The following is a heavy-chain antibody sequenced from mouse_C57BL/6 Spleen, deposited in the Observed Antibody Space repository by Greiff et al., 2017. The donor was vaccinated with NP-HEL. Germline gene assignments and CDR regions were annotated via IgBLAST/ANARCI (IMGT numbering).Heavy chain of an antibody. CDR2: INSNGGST. Sequence: EVQRVESGGGLVQPGGSLKLSCAASGFTFSSYGMSWVRQTPDKRLELVATINSNGGSTYYPDSVKGRFTISRDNAKNTLYLQMSSLKSADTAMYYCARMARTINWGQGTTLVVSS. CDR3: ARMARTIN. CDR1: GFTFSSYG. J-gene: IGHJ2*01. V-gene: IGHV5-6-3*01.